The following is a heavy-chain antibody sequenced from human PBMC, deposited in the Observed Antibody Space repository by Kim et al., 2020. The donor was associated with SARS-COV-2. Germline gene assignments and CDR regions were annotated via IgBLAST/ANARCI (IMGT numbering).Heavy chain of an antibody. CDR1: GGSTSSSSYY. CDR2: IYYSGST. V-gene: IGHV4-39*01. D-gene: IGHD3-22*01. Sequence: SETLSLTCNVSGGSTSSSSYYWGWIRQPPGKGLEWIGSIYYSGSTYYNPSLKSRVTISVDTSKNQFSLKLSFVTAADTAVYYCAGHFYNSGGYYLDYWGQGTLVTVSS. CDR3: AGHFYNSGGYYLDY. J-gene: IGHJ4*02.